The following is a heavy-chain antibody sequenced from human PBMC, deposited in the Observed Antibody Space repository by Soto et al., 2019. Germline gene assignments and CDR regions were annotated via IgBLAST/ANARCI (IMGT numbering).Heavy chain of an antibody. J-gene: IGHJ4*01. CDR1: GYSFTNYW. CDR3: ARPTTASLYFDY. Sequence: GESLKISCKVSGYSFTNYWIGWVRQMPGKGLEWMGTIYLGDSDTKYSQSFRGQVTISADNSISTAYLQWSSLKASDTAVYYCARPTTASLYFDYWGQGTLVTVSS. V-gene: IGHV5-51*01. D-gene: IGHD5-12*01. CDR2: IYLGDSDT.